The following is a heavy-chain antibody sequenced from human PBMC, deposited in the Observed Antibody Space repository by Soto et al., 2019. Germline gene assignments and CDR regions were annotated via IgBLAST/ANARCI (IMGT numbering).Heavy chain of an antibody. D-gene: IGHD2-21*01. V-gene: IGHV5-51*01. CDR1: VYNFGIYW. J-gene: IGHJ4*02. Sequence: GESLKISCKGSVYNFGIYWIGWVRQMPGKGLEFMGIIYPGDSETRYSPSFQGQVTISADKSISTTYLQWRSLKASDSAMYFCASSILVTSTMNYFDSWGQGTLVTVSS. CDR2: IYPGDSET. CDR3: ASSILVTSTMNYFDS.